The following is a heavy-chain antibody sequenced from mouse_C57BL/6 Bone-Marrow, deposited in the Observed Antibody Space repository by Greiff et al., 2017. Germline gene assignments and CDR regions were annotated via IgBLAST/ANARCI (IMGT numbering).Heavy chain of an antibody. J-gene: IGHJ2*01. CDR1: GFTFTDDY. CDR3: TTVDYYNY. D-gene: IGHD1-1*01. V-gene: IGHV14-4*01. CDR2: IDPENGDT. Sequence: VQLQQSGAELVRPGASVKLSCTASGFTFTDDYMHWVKQRPEQGLEWIGWIDPENGDTEYATKFQGKATITADTSSNTAYLQLSSLTSEDTAVYYCTTVDYYNYWGQGTTLTVSS.